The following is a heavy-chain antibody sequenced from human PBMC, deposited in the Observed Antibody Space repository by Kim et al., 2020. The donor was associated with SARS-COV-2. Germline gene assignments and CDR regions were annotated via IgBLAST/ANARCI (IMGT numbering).Heavy chain of an antibody. Sequence: GGSLRLSCAASGLVFSNYWMTWVRQAPGKGLEWVANIKKDGNEKFYVDSVKGRFTISRDNAKRSLFLQLNSLRHEDTAVYYCVRDGGGTIAVTGPPSYYYGLDVWGQGTTVTVSS. J-gene: IGHJ6*02. V-gene: IGHV3-7*01. CDR3: VRDGGGTIAVTGPPSYYYGLDV. CDR2: IKKDGNEK. CDR1: GLVFSNYW. D-gene: IGHD6-19*01.